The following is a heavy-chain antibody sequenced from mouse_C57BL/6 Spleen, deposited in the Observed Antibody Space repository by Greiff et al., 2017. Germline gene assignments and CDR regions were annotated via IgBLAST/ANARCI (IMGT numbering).Heavy chain of an antibody. CDR1: GYTFTDYY. CDR2: IYPGSGNT. Sequence: VQLQQSGAELVRPGASVKLSCKASGYTFTDYYINWVKQRTGQGLEWIARIYPGSGNTYYNEKFKGKATLTAEKSSSTAYMQLSSLTSEDSAVYFCARDYEYYAMDYWGQGTVVTVSS. V-gene: IGHV1-76*01. D-gene: IGHD2-4*01. J-gene: IGHJ4*01. CDR3: ARDYEYYAMDY.